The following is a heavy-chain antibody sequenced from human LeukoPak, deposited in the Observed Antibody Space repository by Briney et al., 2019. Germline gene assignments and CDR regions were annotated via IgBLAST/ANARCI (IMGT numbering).Heavy chain of an antibody. CDR1: GYTFAGCY. CDR3: ARANYGNYEFDY. V-gene: IGHV1-2*02. Sequence: ASVKVSCKASGYTFAGCYLHWVRQAPGQGLEWMGWVNPDNGGTDHAQKFQGRLTITRDTSINTAYMELSRLRSDDTAVYYCARANYGNYEFDYWGQGTLVTVSS. CDR2: VNPDNGGT. J-gene: IGHJ4*02. D-gene: IGHD1-7*01.